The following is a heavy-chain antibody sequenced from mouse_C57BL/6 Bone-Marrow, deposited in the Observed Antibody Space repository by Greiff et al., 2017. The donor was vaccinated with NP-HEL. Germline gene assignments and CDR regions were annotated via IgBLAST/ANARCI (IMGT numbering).Heavy chain of an antibody. CDR2: IDPEPGNT. J-gene: IGHJ2*01. D-gene: IGHD1-1*01. CDR3: TRKEYYYSNCHDN. Sequence: VQLQQSVAELVRPGASVTLSCTASGFTITDSYMPWVKQTPVHGLEWIGAIDPEPGNTAYAQKFQGKATLTADKSSSTAFLQLSSLTSEDSAVYYGTRKEYYYSNCHDNWGQGTTLTVSS. V-gene: IGHV1-15*01. CDR1: GFTITDSY.